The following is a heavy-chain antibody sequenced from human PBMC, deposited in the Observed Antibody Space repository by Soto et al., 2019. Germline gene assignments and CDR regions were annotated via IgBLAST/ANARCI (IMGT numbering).Heavy chain of an antibody. V-gene: IGHV1-46*01. D-gene: IGHD3-22*01. J-gene: IGHJ5*02. CDR1: GYTFASYY. Sequence: ASVKVSCKASGYTFASYYMHWVRQAPGQGLEWMGIINPSGGSTSYAQKFQGRVTMTRDTSTSTVYMELSSLRSEDTAVYYCARDQNYYDSSGYVDPWGQGTLVTVSS. CDR3: ARDQNYYDSSGYVDP. CDR2: INPSGGST.